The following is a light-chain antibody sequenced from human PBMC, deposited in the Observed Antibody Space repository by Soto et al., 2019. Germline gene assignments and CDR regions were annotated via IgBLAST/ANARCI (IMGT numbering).Light chain of an antibody. Sequence: QSALTQPASVSGSPGQSITISCTGTSSDVGGYNYVSWYQQHPGKAPKLMIYDVSNRPSGVSNRFSGSKSGNTASLTLSGLQAEDEADYYCSSYTSSTVFGGGTKLTVL. CDR1: SSDVGGYNY. V-gene: IGLV2-14*01. CDR3: SSYTSSTV. J-gene: IGLJ2*01. CDR2: DVS.